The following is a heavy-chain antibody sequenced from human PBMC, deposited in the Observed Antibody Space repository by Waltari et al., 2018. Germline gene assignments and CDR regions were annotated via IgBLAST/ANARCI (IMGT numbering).Heavy chain of an antibody. CDR2: IYYSGST. V-gene: IGHV4-39*07. Sequence: QLQLQESGPGLVKPSETLSLTCTVSGGSISSSSYYWGWIRQPPGKGLEWIGSIYYSGSTYYNPALKSRVTISVDTSKNQFSLKLSSVTAADTAVYYCAGGQQLVHRGPDYFDYWGQGTLVTVSS. D-gene: IGHD6-13*01. CDR3: AGGQQLVHRGPDYFDY. CDR1: GGSISSSSYY. J-gene: IGHJ4*02.